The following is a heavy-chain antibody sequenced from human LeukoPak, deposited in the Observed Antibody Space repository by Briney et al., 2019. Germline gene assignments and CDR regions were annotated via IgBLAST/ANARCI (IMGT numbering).Heavy chain of an antibody. CDR3: AQMRCGVYYNAFDI. J-gene: IGHJ3*02. V-gene: IGHV4-34*01. Sequence: KPSETLSLTCAVYGGSFSGYYWTWIRQPPGKGLEWIGEIYHSGSTDYNPSLKSRVTISVDTSKNQFSLKLSSVTAADTAVYSCAQMRCGVYYNAFDIRGQGTMVTISS. CDR2: IYHSGST. D-gene: IGHD3-10*01. CDR1: GGSFSGYY.